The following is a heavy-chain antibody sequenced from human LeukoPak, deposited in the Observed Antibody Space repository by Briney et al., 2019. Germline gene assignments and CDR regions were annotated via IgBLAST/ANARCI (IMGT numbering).Heavy chain of an antibody. V-gene: IGHV1-18*01. Sequence: ASVKVSCKASGYTFNIYGITWVRQAPGQGLECMGWISAYNGNRNFAQKLQGRVTLTTDTSTSTAYMELRSLRSDDTAVYYCARAGTTSSSTPDYWGQGTLVTVSS. D-gene: IGHD6-6*01. J-gene: IGHJ4*02. CDR3: ARAGTTSSSTPDY. CDR2: ISAYNGNR. CDR1: GYTFNIYG.